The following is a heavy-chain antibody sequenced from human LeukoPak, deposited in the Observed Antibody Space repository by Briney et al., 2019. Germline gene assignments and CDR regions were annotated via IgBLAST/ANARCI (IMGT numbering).Heavy chain of an antibody. CDR1: GGSISRTNW. V-gene: IGHV4-59*01. J-gene: IGHJ4*02. CDR2: IYYSGST. Sequence: PSETLSLTCDVSGGSISRTNWWSWVRQPPGKGLEWIGYIYYSGSTNYNPSLKSRVTISVDTSKNQFSLKLSSVTAADTAVYYCARAPYDSSGYYFDYWGQGTLVTVSS. D-gene: IGHD3-22*01. CDR3: ARAPYDSSGYYFDY.